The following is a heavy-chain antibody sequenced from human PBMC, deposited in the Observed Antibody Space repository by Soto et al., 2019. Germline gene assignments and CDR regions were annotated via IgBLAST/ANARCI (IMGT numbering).Heavy chain of an antibody. J-gene: IGHJ6*02. CDR3: ARDVAAAARDYYYGMDV. V-gene: IGHV4-31*03. Sequence: SETLSLTCTVSGGSISSGGYYWSWIRQHPGKGLEWIGYIYYSGSTYYNPSLKSRVTISVDTSKNQFSLKLSSVTAADTAVYYCARDVAAAARDYYYGMDVWGQGTTVTVSS. CDR1: GGSISSGGYY. CDR2: IYYSGST. D-gene: IGHD6-13*01.